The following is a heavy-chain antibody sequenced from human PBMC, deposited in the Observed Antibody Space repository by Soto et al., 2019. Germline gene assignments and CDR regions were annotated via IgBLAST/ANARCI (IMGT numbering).Heavy chain of an antibody. CDR2: IYYSGST. J-gene: IGHJ4*02. Sequence: SETLSLTCTVSDGSISSGDYYWSWIRPPPGKGLEWIGYIYYSGSTYYNPSLKSRVTISVDTSKNQFSLKLSSVTAADTAGYYCAVAVAGSQVDYWGQGTLVTVSS. CDR1: DGSISSGDYY. CDR3: AVAVAGSQVDY. D-gene: IGHD6-19*01. V-gene: IGHV4-30-4*01.